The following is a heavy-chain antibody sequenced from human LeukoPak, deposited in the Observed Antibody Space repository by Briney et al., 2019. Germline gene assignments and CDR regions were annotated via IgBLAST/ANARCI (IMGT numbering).Heavy chain of an antibody. CDR3: ARGDSSSLLVNDAFDF. V-gene: IGHV3-48*03. CDR2: ISSSSSTI. D-gene: IGHD6-13*01. Sequence: GGSLRLSCAASGFTFSSYELNWIGRAQGRGRAGVYYISSSSSTIYYADSVKGRFTISRDNAKNSLSLQLSSLRGEDTALYYCARGDSSSLLVNDAFDFWGQGTMVTVSS. J-gene: IGHJ3*01. CDR1: GFTFSSYE.